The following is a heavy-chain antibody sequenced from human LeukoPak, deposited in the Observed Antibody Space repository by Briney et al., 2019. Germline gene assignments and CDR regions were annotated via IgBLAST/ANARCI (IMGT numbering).Heavy chain of an antibody. CDR2: FGTA. J-gene: IGHJ4*02. Sequence: FGTANYAQKFQGRVTITADESTSTAYMELSSLRSEDTAVYYCARLGLHCSSTSCYTGPFDYWGQGTLVTVSS. CDR3: ARLGLHCSSTSCYTGPFDY. D-gene: IGHD2-2*02. V-gene: IGHV1-69*01.